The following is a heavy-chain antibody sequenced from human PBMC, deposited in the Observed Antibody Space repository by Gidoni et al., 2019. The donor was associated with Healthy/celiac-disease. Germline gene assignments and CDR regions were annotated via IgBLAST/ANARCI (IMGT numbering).Heavy chain of an antibody. CDR3: ARMVWGYYGSGSYSHDAFDI. CDR1: GFSLSTSGMC. V-gene: IGHV2-70*01. D-gene: IGHD3-10*01. CDR2: IDWDDDK. J-gene: IGHJ3*02. Sequence: QVTLRESGPALVKPTQTLTLTCTFSGFSLSTSGMCVSWIRQPPGKALEWLALIDWDDDKYFSTSLKTRLTISKDTSKNQVVLTMTNMDPVDTATYYCARMVWGYYGSGSYSHDAFDIWGQGTMVTVSS.